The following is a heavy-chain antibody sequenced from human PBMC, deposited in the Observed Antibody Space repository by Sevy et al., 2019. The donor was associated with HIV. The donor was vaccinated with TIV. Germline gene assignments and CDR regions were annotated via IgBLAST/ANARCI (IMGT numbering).Heavy chain of an antibody. V-gene: IGHV3-21*01. D-gene: IGHD3-3*01. Sequence: GGSLRLSCAASGFTFSSYSMNWVRQAPGKGLEWVSSISSSSSYISDADSVKGRYTIPRDNATNSLYLQMNILRAEDTAVYYCARGVGTFFGVVIQYFDYWGQGTLVTVSS. CDR2: ISSSSSYI. J-gene: IGHJ4*02. CDR1: GFTFSSYS. CDR3: ARGVGTFFGVVIQYFDY.